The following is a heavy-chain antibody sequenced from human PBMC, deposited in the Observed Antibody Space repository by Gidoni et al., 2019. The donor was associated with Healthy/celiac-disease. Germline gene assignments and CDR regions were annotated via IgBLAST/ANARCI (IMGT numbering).Heavy chain of an antibody. CDR1: GLTLSSYA. V-gene: IGHV3-30-3*01. Sequence: QVQLVESGGGVVQPGRSLRIAWAASGLTLSSYAMNWVRQAPGQGLEWGAVISYDGSNKYYADSVKGRFTISRDNSKNTLYLQMNSLRAEDTAVYYCAREGYTAMDIYYYYGMDVWGQGTTVTVSS. D-gene: IGHD5-18*01. CDR3: AREGYTAMDIYYYYGMDV. CDR2: ISYDGSNK. J-gene: IGHJ6*02.